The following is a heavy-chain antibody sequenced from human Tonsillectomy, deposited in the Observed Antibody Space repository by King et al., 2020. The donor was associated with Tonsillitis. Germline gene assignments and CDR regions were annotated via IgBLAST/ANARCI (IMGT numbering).Heavy chain of an antibody. CDR1: GFTFSSSA. J-gene: IGHJ6*02. CDR3: ARARVCSYSYGSYYLGVDV. CDR2: ISYAVCCL. D-gene: IGHD5-18*01. V-gene: IGHV3-30-3*01. Sequence: VQLVESGGGVVQPGRSLTLSCAASGFTFSSSAMHWVRQAPGKGLEWVAVISYAVCCLKITDSVKGRFTISRDNSKNTLYLQLNSLRVEDMAVYYCARARVCSYSYGSYYLGVDVWGEGTTVTVSS.